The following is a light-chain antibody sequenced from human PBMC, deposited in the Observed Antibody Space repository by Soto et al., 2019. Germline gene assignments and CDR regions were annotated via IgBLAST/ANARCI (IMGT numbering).Light chain of an antibody. CDR1: QSVSSK. Sequence: EIVMTQSPATLSVSPGEGATLSCRASQSVSSKLAWYQRKPGQAPRLLIYGASTRATGIPARFSGSGSGTEFNLPISRLQSEDFAVYYCQQYNKWPWTFGQGPKVDIK. CDR3: QQYNKWPWT. V-gene: IGKV3-15*01. J-gene: IGKJ1*01. CDR2: GAS.